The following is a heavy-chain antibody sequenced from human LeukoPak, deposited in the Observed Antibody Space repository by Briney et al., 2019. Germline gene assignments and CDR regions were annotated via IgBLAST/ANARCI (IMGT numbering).Heavy chain of an antibody. Sequence: SETLSLTCTVSGGSISSYYWSWIRQPPGKGLEWIGYIYYSGSTNYNPSLKSRVTKSVDTSKNQFSLKLSSVTVADTAVYYCARAPMFGDLENWFDPWGQGTLVTVSS. J-gene: IGHJ5*02. CDR2: IYYSGST. CDR1: GGSISSYY. V-gene: IGHV4-59*01. D-gene: IGHD3-10*02. CDR3: ARAPMFGDLENWFDP.